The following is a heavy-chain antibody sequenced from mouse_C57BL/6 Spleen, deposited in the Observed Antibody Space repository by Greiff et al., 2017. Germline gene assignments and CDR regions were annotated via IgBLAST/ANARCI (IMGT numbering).Heavy chain of an antibody. CDR2: ISYDGSN. CDR3: ARTTTGHLSY. V-gene: IGHV3-6*01. D-gene: IGHD1-1*01. CDR1: GYSITSGYY. J-gene: IGHJ2*01. Sequence: VQLKESGPGLVKPSQSLSLTCSVSGYSITSGYYWNWIRQFPGNKLKWMGYISYDGSNNYNPSLKNRISITRDTSKNQFFLKLNSVTTEDTATYYCARTTTGHLSYWGQGTTLTVSS.